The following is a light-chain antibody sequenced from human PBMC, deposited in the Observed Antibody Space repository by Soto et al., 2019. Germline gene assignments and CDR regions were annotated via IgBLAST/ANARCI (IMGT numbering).Light chain of an antibody. CDR1: QGISSY. V-gene: IGKV1-8*01. CDR3: QQYYSSPFT. Sequence: AIRMTQSPSSFSASTGDRVTITCRASQGISSYLAWYQQKPGKDPQLLIYAASTLQSGVPSRFSGSGSGTDFTLTISCLQSEDFATYYCQQYYSSPFTFGPGTKVDIK. J-gene: IGKJ3*01. CDR2: AAS.